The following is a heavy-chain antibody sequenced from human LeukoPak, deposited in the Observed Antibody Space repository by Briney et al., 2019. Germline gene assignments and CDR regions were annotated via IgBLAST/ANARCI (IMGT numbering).Heavy chain of an antibody. Sequence: PGGSLRLSCAASGFTFSIYVMHWVRQAPGKGLEWVAVISFDGSNKYYADSVKGRFTISRDNSKNTLYLQMNSLRAEDTAVYYCAKPRRNCGGDCYHFDYWGQGTLVTVSS. J-gene: IGHJ4*02. V-gene: IGHV3-30*18. D-gene: IGHD2-21*02. CDR3: AKPRRNCGGDCYHFDY. CDR2: ISFDGSNK. CDR1: GFTFSIYV.